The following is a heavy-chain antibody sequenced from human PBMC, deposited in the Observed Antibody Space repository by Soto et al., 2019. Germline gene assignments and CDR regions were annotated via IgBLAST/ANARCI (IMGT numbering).Heavy chain of an antibody. V-gene: IGHV4-34*01. CDR1: GGSFSGYY. D-gene: IGHD3-3*01. J-gene: IGHJ4*02. Sequence: QVQLQQWGAGLLKPSETLSLTCAVYGGSFSGYYWSWIRQPPGKGLEWIGEINHSGSTNYNPSLKRRVTISVDTSKNQFSLKLSSVTAADTAVYYCARGVDVLRFLVVGYYFDYWGQGTLVTVSS. CDR2: INHSGST. CDR3: ARGVDVLRFLVVGYYFDY.